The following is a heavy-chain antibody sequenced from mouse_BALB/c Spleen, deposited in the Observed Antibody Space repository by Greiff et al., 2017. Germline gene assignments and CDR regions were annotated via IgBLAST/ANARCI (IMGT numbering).Heavy chain of an antibody. V-gene: IGHV5-15*02. CDR3: ARDIYYDYDDGGAPGFAY. CDR1: GFTFSDYG. J-gene: IGHJ3*01. CDR2: ISNLAYSI. D-gene: IGHD2-4*01. Sequence: EVKLVESGGGLVQPGGSRKLSCAASGFTFSDYGMAWVRQAPGKGPEWVAFISNLAYSIYYADTVTGRFTISRENAKNTLYLEMSSLRSEDTAMYYCARDIYYDYDDGGAPGFAYWGQGTLVTVSA.